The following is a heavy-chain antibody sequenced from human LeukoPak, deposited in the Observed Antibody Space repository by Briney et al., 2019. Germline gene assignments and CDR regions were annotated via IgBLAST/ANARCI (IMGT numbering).Heavy chain of an antibody. CDR3: ARYDYGDCWFDP. J-gene: IGHJ5*02. CDR2: ISDSGST. V-gene: IGHV4-59*01. Sequence: SETLSLTCAVSGGSMNNYYWSWIRQAPGKGLEWIGYISDSGSTNYNPSLRSRVTISVDTSKNQFSLKLSSVTAADTALYYCARYDYGDCWFDPWGQGTLVTVSS. D-gene: IGHD4-17*01. CDR1: GGSMNNYY.